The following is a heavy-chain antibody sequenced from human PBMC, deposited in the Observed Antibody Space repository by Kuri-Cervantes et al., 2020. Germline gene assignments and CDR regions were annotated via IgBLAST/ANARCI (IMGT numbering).Heavy chain of an antibody. Sequence: GESLKISCAASGFTFTSYPMTWVRQAPGKGLEWVSSIIGGGGVTEYADSVKGRFTISRDNSKKTVSLQINSLRAEDTAVYYCARETRFPYYYMDVWGKGTTVTDSS. CDR3: ARETRFPYYYMDV. V-gene: IGHV3-23*01. CDR2: IIGGGGVT. CDR1: GFTFTSYP. J-gene: IGHJ6*03.